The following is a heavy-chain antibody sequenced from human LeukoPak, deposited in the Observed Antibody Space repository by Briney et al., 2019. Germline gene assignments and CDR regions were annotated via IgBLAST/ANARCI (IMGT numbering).Heavy chain of an antibody. D-gene: IGHD2-15*01. CDR1: GFTFSNYA. V-gene: IGHV3-23*01. CDR3: ASGLYGSLFDN. CDR2: ISTDSGST. J-gene: IGHJ4*02. Sequence: GGSLRLSCVMSGFTFSNYAMNWVRQAPGKGLEWISDISTDSGSTYHIESVRGRFTISRDNSKNTLYLQMNSLRADDTAVYYCASGLYGSLFDNWGQGTLVTVSS.